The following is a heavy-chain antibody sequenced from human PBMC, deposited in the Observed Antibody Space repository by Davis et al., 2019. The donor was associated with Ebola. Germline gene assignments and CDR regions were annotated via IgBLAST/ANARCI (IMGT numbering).Heavy chain of an antibody. J-gene: IGHJ4*02. CDR3: ARAGGYDYVWGSYRSNYYFDY. V-gene: IGHV4-59*01. CDR1: GGSISNYY. Sequence: MPSETLSLTCTVSGGSISNYYWSWIRQPPGKGLEWIGYIYYSGNTNSNPSLKSRVTISVDTSKNQFSLKLSSVTAADTAVYYCARAGGYDYVWGSYRSNYYFDYWGQGTLVTVSS. CDR2: IYYSGNT. D-gene: IGHD3-16*02.